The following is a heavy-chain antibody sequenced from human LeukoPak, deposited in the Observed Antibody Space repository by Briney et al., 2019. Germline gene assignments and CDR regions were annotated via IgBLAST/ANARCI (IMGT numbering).Heavy chain of an antibody. V-gene: IGHV3-30*04. J-gene: IGHJ4*02. D-gene: IGHD6-13*01. Sequence: PGGSLRLSCAASGFTFSFYAIHWVRQAPGKGLEWVAVISYDGNNDSYADSVKGRFTISRDNSKNTLYLQMNSLRAEDTAVYYCAKNRQQLVIYYFDYWGQGTLVTVSS. CDR1: GFTFSFYA. CDR2: ISYDGNND. CDR3: AKNRQQLVIYYFDY.